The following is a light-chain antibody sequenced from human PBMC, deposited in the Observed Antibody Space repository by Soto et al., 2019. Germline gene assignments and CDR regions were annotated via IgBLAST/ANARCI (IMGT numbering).Light chain of an antibody. Sequence: EIVLTQSPGTLSLSPGERATLSCRASQSVSSSYLAWYQQKPGQAPRLLIYGASSSATGIPDRFSGSGSGTDFTLPISILEPEDFAVYYCQQYGSSPRTFGQGTKLAIK. CDR2: GAS. J-gene: IGKJ2*01. V-gene: IGKV3-20*01. CDR1: QSVSSSY. CDR3: QQYGSSPRT.